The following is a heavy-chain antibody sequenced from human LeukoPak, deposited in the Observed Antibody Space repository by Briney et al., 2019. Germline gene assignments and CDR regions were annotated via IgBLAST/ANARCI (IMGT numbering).Heavy chain of an antibody. CDR2: IKQDGSQK. V-gene: IGHV3-7*05. Sequence: PGGSLRLSCAASGFSFSSYWMSWVRQAPGKGLEWVANIKQDGSQKYYVDSVKGRFTISRDNAKNSLYLQMDSLRAEDSAVYYCASFNWNYYNYWGQGTLVTVSS. J-gene: IGHJ4*02. CDR3: ASFNWNYYNY. D-gene: IGHD1-20*01. CDR1: GFSFSSYW.